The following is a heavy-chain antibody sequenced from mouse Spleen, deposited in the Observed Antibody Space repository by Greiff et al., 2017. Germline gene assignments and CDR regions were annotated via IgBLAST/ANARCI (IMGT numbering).Heavy chain of an antibody. CDR2: IRNKANGYTT. D-gene: IGHD2-13*01. CDR3: ARSYGEHY. J-gene: IGHJ2*01. V-gene: IGHV7-3*01. CDR1: GFTFTDYY. Sequence: EVHLVESGGGLVQPGGSLSLSCAASGFTFTDYYMSWVRQPPGKALEWLGCIRNKANGYTTEYSASVKGRFTISRDNSQSILYLQMNALRAEDSATYYCARSYGEHYWGQGTTLTVSS.